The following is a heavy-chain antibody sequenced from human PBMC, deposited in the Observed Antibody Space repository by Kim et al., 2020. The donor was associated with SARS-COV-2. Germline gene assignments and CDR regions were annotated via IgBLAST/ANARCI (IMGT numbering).Heavy chain of an antibody. CDR1: GYTFTSYY. CDR3: ARDRVRRFGELCFSMDV. CDR2: INPSGGST. J-gene: IGHJ6*02. V-gene: IGHV1-46*01. Sequence: ASVKVSCKASGYTFTSYYMHWVRQAPGQGLEWMGIINPSGGSTSYAQKFQGRVTMTRDTSTSTVYMELSSLRSEDTAVYYCARDRVRRFGELCFSMDVWGQGTTVTVSS. D-gene: IGHD3-10*01.